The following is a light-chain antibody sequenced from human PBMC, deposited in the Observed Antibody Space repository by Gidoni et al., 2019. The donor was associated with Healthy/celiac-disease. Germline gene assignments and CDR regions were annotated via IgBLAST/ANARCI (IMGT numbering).Light chain of an antibody. CDR1: QSISSY. Sequence: DIHMTHSPSSLSASVGDRVTITCRASQSISSYLYWYQQKPGKAPKLLIYAASSLQSGVPSRFRGSGAGTDFTLTISSLQPEDFATYYCQQSYSTPRTFXGXTKVEIK. V-gene: IGKV1-39*01. J-gene: IGKJ4*01. CDR3: QQSYSTPRT. CDR2: AAS.